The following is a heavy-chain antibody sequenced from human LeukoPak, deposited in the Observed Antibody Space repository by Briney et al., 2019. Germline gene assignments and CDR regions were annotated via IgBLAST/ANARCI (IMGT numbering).Heavy chain of an antibody. V-gene: IGHV3-30*03. Sequence: GGSLRLSCAASGFTFSSYGMHWVRQAPGKGLEWVAIISYDGANKYYADSVKGRFTISRDNSKNALYLQMNSLRAEDTALYYCARDYGSGSYYNGIDYWGQGTLVSVSS. CDR2: ISYDGANK. D-gene: IGHD3-10*01. CDR3: ARDYGSGSYYNGIDY. CDR1: GFTFSSYG. J-gene: IGHJ4*02.